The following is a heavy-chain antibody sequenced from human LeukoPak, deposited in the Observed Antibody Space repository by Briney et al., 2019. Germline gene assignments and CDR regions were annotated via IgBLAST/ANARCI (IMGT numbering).Heavy chain of an antibody. CDR1: GFTVSDTY. V-gene: IGHV3-53*01. CDR2: IFDAGRT. D-gene: IGHD6-19*01. Sequence: PGGCLRLSCAASGFTVSDTYMSWVRPAAGKGWEWVSTIFDAGRTTYGDSVKGRFTVSRDTYKNTLFLQMKSLRADDTAVYYCAGATKWLAHDFWGQGTLVTVSS. J-gene: IGHJ4*02. CDR3: AGATKWLAHDF.